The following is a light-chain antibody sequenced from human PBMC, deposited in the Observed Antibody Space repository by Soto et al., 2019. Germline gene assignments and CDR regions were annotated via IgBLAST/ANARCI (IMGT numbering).Light chain of an antibody. Sequence: QSALTQPASVSGSPGQSITISCTRTSSDVGTYNYVSWYQQHSGKAPKLMIYEVSNRPSGVSNRFSGSKSGNTASLTISGLQAEDEADYYCSEYTSSLTLYVFGSGTKVTVL. CDR1: SSDVGTYNY. CDR3: SEYTSSLTLYV. J-gene: IGLJ1*01. V-gene: IGLV2-14*01. CDR2: EVS.